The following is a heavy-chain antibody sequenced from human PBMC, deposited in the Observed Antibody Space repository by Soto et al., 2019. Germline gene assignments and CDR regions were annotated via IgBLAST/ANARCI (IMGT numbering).Heavy chain of an antibody. D-gene: IGHD3-3*01. J-gene: IGHJ4*02. CDR1: GFTFSSYA. Sequence: GGSLRLSCAASGFTFSSYAMSWVRQAPGKGLEWVSAISGSGGSTYYADSVKGRFTISRDNSKNTLYLQMNSLRAADTAVYYCATAPLEWLSIDYWGQGTLVTVSS. CDR3: ATAPLEWLSIDY. CDR2: ISGSGGST. V-gene: IGHV3-23*01.